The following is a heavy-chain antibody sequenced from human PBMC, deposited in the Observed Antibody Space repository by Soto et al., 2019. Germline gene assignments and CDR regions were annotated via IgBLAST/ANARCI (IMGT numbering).Heavy chain of an antibody. D-gene: IGHD6-6*01. CDR3: AREDSSSAFDY. V-gene: IGHV3-53*01. CDR2: IYSGGST. CDR1: GFTVSSNY. J-gene: IGHJ4*02. Sequence: EVQLVESGGGLIQPGGSLRLSCAASGFTVSSNYMSWVRQAPGKGLEWVSVIYSGGSTYYADSVKGRFTISRDNSKNTLSLQMNSLRAEDTAVYYCAREDSSSAFDYWGQGTLVTVSS.